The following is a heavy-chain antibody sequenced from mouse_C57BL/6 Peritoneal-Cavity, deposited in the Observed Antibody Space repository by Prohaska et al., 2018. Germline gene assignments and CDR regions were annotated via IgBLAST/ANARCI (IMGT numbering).Heavy chain of an antibody. CDR2: IDPETGGT. Sequence: QAQLQHSGAELVRPGASVTLSCKASGYTFTDYEMHWVKQTPVHGLEWIGAIDPETGGTAYNQKFKGKAILTADKSSSTAYMELRSLTSEDSAVYYCKRDDSNPNWDFDVGGTGTTVTVSS. D-gene: IGHD2-5*01. V-gene: IGHV1-15*01. CDR3: KRDDSNPNWDFDV. CDR1: GYTFTDYE. J-gene: IGHJ1*03.